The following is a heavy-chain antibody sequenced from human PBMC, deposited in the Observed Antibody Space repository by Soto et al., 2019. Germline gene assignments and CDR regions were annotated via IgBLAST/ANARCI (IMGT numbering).Heavy chain of an antibody. CDR1: GFTFSSYA. Sequence: PGGSLRLSCAASGFTFSSYAMSWVRQDPKKGLEWVSAISGSGGSTYYADSVKGRFTISRDNSKNTLYLQMNSLRAEDTAVYYCAKDVRGPLAYQLLDRGYFDYWGQGTLVTVSS. CDR3: AKDVRGPLAYQLLDRGYFDY. CDR2: ISGSGGST. J-gene: IGHJ4*02. D-gene: IGHD2-2*01. V-gene: IGHV3-23*01.